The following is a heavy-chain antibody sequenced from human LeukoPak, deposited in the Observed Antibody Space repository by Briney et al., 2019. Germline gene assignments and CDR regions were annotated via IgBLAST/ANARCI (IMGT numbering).Heavy chain of an antibody. J-gene: IGHJ1*01. CDR3: AKDQFTTIVEYFHQ. V-gene: IGHV3-23*01. Sequence: PGGSLRLSCAASGFSFSNYAMTWVRQAPGKGLEWVSAISGSSYSTYYADSVKGRFTISRDNSKNTLYLQMNSLRDEDTAMYYCAKDQFTTIVEYFHQWGQGTLVTVSS. CDR1: GFSFSNYA. CDR2: ISGSSYST. D-gene: IGHD3-22*01.